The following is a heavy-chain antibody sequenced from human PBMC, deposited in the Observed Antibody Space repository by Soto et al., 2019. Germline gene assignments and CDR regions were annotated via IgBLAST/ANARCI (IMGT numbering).Heavy chain of an antibody. D-gene: IGHD2-2*01. V-gene: IGHV3-48*01. CDR3: ARDRNAGQYQLPSLFDP. Sequence: EVQLVESGGGLVQPGGSLRLSCAASGFTFSSYSMNWVRQAPGKGLEWVSYISSSSSTIYYADSVKGRFTISRDNAKNSLYLQMNSLRAEDTAVYYCARDRNAGQYQLPSLFDPWGQGTLVTVSS. J-gene: IGHJ5*02. CDR1: GFTFSSYS. CDR2: ISSSSSTI.